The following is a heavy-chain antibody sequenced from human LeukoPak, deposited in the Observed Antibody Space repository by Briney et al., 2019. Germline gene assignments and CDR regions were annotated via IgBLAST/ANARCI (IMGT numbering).Heavy chain of an antibody. V-gene: IGHV3-11*01. CDR2: INVNGGTM. CDR1: GFTFKDYY. Sequence: GGSLRLSCAASGFTFKDYYWRWVRQVPGKGLEWVSYINVNGGTMHYADSVKGRFTFSRDNAKNSLSLEMNSLRAEDTAVYYCARGPRIIAAGSYYFDYWGQGTLVTVSS. CDR3: ARGPRIIAAGSYYFDY. J-gene: IGHJ4*02. D-gene: IGHD6-13*01.